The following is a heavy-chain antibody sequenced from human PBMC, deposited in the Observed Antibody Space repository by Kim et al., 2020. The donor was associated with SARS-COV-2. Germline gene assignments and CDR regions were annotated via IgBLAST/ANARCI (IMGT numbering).Heavy chain of an antibody. Sequence: GGSLRLSCAASGFTFSSYAIHWVRQAPGKGLEWVAVIWSDGSNKYNADSVKGRFTISRDNSKNTLYLQMNSLRAEDTAVYYCAKDYGSGWYQKFDYWGQGTLVTVSS. D-gene: IGHD6-19*01. CDR2: IWSDGSNK. V-gene: IGHV3-33*06. J-gene: IGHJ4*02. CDR1: GFTFSSYA. CDR3: AKDYGSGWYQKFDY.